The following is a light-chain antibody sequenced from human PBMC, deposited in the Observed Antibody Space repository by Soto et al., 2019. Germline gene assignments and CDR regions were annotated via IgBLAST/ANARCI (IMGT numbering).Light chain of an antibody. CDR3: RQYGSSPWT. CDR2: GAS. CDR1: QSVTSSS. V-gene: IGKV3-20*01. Sequence: EIGLTQSPGTLSLSPGERATLSCRASQSVTSSSLAWYQQKPGQAPRLLIYGASSRATGIPYKFSGSGSGTHFTLNINRLEPEDFAVYYCRQYGSSPWTFGQETKVEIK. J-gene: IGKJ1*01.